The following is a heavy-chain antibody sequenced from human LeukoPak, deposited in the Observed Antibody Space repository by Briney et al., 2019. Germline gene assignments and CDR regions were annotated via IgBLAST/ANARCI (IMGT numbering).Heavy chain of an antibody. J-gene: IGHJ5*02. CDR2: MNPNSGNT. Sequence: ASVKVSFQASGYTFTIYDINWVRQAPGQGLEWMGWMNPNSGNTGYAQKFQGRVTITRNTSISTAYMELNSLRSEDTAVYYCARGRATVTTHWFDPWGQGTVVTVSS. CDR1: GYTFTIYD. V-gene: IGHV1-8*03. CDR3: ARGRATVTTHWFDP. D-gene: IGHD4-11*01.